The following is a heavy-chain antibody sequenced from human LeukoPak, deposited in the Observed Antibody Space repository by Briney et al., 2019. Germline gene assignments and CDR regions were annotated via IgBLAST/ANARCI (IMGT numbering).Heavy chain of an antibody. V-gene: IGHV3-23*01. CDR1: GFTFSSYA. CDR2: ISGSGGST. Sequence: PGGSLRLSCAAAGFTFSSYAMNWVRQAPGKGLEWVSAISGSGGSTYYADSVKGRFTVSRDNSKNTLYLQMNSLRAEDTAMYYCARVSSYSSSSGSLCDSWGQGTLVTVSS. CDR3: ARVSSYSSSSGSLCDS. D-gene: IGHD6-6*01. J-gene: IGHJ4*02.